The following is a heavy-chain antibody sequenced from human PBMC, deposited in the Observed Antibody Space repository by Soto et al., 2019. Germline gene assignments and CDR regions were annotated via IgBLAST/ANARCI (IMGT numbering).Heavy chain of an antibody. Sequence: QTLSLTGAISGDSVSSNSAAWNLIRQSPSRGLEWLGRTYYSSKWYNDYAVSVKSRITINPDTSKNQFSLQLNSVTPEDTAVYYCARGKYSRYAFDIWGQGTMVTVSS. V-gene: IGHV6-1*01. J-gene: IGHJ3*02. CDR2: TYYSSKWYN. D-gene: IGHD6-6*01. CDR3: ARGKYSRYAFDI. CDR1: GDSVSSNSAA.